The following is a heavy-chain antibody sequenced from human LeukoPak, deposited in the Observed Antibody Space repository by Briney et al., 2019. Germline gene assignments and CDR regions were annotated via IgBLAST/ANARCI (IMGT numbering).Heavy chain of an antibody. J-gene: IGHJ4*02. CDR1: GFTFSSYS. CDR2: ISSSSSYI. CDR3: ARDPWGIQLWPTSVYFDY. V-gene: IGHV3-21*01. Sequence: GGSLRLSCAASGFTFSSYSMNWVRQAPGKGLEWVSSISSSSSYIYYADSVKGRFTISRDNAKNSLYLQMNSLRAEDTAVYYCARDPWGIQLWPTSVYFDYWGQGTLVTVSS. D-gene: IGHD5-18*01.